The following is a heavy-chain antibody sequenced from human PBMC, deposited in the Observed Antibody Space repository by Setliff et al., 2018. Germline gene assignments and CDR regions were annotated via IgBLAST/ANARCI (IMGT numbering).Heavy chain of an antibody. D-gene: IGHD3-16*02. J-gene: IGHJ5*02. Sequence: SETLSLTCTVSGGSISSSSYYWGWIRQPPGKGLEWIGSIYYSGSTYYNPSLKSRVTISVDTSKNQFSLKLTSVTAADTAVYYCARSCGGAIDPYNWFDPWGQGTLVTVSS. CDR3: ARSCGGAIDPYNWFDP. CDR1: GGSISSSSYY. CDR2: IYYSGST. V-gene: IGHV4-39*07.